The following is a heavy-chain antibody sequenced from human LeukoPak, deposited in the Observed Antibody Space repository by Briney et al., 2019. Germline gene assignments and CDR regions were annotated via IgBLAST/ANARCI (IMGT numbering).Heavy chain of an antibody. CDR1: GGSISSLY. V-gene: IGHV4-59*08. CDR2: IYYTGSA. CDR3: ARHRAYSSSSPFDY. Sequence: PSETLSLTCSVSGGSISSLYWSWIRQPPGKGLEWIGYIYYTGSANYNPSLKSRVTMFVDMSKNQFSLRLSSVTAADTAVYYCARHRAYSSSSPFDYWGQGTLVTVSS. J-gene: IGHJ4*02. D-gene: IGHD6-6*01.